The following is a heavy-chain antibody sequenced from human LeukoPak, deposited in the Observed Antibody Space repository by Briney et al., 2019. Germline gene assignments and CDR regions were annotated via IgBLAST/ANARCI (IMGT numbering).Heavy chain of an antibody. CDR2: IKQDGSEK. D-gene: IGHD5-12*01. J-gene: IGHJ4*02. CDR1: GFTFSSYW. V-gene: IGHV3-7*05. CDR3: ARDPSGYDFDY. Sequence: GSLSLSCAASGFTFSSYWVSWVSQAPGKGLEWVANIKQDGSEKYYVDSVKGRFTISRDNAKNSLYLQMNSLRAEDTAVYYCARDPSGYDFDYWGQGTLVTVSS.